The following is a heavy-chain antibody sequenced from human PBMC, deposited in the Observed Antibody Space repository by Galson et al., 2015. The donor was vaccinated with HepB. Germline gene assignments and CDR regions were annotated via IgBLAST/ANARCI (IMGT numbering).Heavy chain of an antibody. CDR2: INHSGRT. CDR1: GGSFSGSS. Sequence: ETLSLTCAVYGGSFSGSSWTWIRQTPGKGLEWIGEINHSGRTNYNPSLRSRVTIFVATSKNQFSLKLSSVTAADTAVYYCARGPDSSGYYYLRRWFDPWGQGTLVTVSS. J-gene: IGHJ5*02. V-gene: IGHV4-34*01. CDR3: ARGPDSSGYYYLRRWFDP. D-gene: IGHD3-22*01.